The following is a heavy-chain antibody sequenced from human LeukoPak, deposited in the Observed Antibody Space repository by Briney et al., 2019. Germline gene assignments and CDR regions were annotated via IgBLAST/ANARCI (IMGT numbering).Heavy chain of an antibody. CDR3: ALAADQQLVLGY. Sequence: GRSLRLSCVASGFTFSNFAMHWVRQAPGKGLEWVAVISYDGSDKYYADSVKGRFTISRDNSKTTLYLQMDSVKFEDTAVYYCALAADQQLVLGYWGQGTLVTVSS. CDR2: ISYDGSDK. CDR1: GFTFSNFA. D-gene: IGHD6-13*01. J-gene: IGHJ4*02. V-gene: IGHV3-30-3*01.